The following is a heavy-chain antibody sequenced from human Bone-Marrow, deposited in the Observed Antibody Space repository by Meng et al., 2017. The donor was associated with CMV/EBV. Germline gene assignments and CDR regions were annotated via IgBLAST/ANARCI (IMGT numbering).Heavy chain of an antibody. CDR2: IIPNFGTA. CDR1: GGTFSSYA. CDR3: ARGITYYDIWSGTNYYYYGMDV. D-gene: IGHD3-3*01. V-gene: IGHV1-69*05. J-gene: IGHJ6*02. Sequence: SVKVSCKASGGTFSSYAISWVRQAPGQGLEWMGGIIPNFGTANYAQKFQGRVTITTDETTSTAYRELSSLRSEDTAVYYCARGITYYDIWSGTNYYYYGMDVWGQGTTVTVSS.